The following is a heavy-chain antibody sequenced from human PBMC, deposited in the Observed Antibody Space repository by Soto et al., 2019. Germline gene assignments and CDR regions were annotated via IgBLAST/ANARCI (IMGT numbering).Heavy chain of an antibody. CDR1: GFTFSSYG. D-gene: IGHD6-13*01. J-gene: IGHJ5*02. Sequence: QVQLVESGGGVVQPGRSLRLSCAASGFTFSSYGMHWVRQARGKGLEWVAVIWYDGSNKYYADSVKGRFTISRDNSKNTLYLQMNSLRAEDTAVYYCARDLAAAGTDNWFDPWGQGTLVTVSS. CDR3: ARDLAAAGTDNWFDP. CDR2: IWYDGSNK. V-gene: IGHV3-33*01.